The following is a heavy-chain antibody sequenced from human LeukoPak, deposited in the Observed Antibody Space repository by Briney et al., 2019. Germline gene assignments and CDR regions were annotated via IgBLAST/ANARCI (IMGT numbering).Heavy chain of an antibody. CDR3: ASLEYSRSRDY. J-gene: IGHJ4*02. V-gene: IGHV4-39*01. Sequence: PSETLSLTCTVSGGSISSSSYYWGWIRQPPGKGLEWIGSIYYSGSTYYNPSLKSRVTISVDTSKNQFSLKLSSVTAADTAVYYCASLEYSRSRDYWGQGTLVTVSS. D-gene: IGHD6-6*01. CDR2: IYYSGST. CDR1: GGSISSSSYY.